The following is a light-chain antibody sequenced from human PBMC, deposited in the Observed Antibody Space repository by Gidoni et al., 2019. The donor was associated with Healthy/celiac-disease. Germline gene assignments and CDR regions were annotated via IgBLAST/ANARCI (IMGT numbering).Light chain of an antibody. CDR3: QQYGSSPRT. V-gene: IGKV3-20*01. CDR2: GAS. J-gene: IGKJ1*01. Sequence: EIVFTQSPGTRSLSPGERATLACRASQSFSSSYLAWYQQKPGQAPRLLIYGASSRATGIPDRFSGSGSGTDFTLTISRLEPEDFAVYYCQQYGSSPRTFXQXTQVEIK. CDR1: QSFSSSY.